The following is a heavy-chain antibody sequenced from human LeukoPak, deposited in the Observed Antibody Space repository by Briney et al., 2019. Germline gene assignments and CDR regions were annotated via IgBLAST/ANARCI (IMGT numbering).Heavy chain of an antibody. CDR3: ARGRVAGLDY. CDR2: INAGNGDA. J-gene: IGHJ4*02. CDR1: GYTFTDYG. Sequence: GASVKVSCKTSGYTFTDYGMHWVRQAPGQRLEWMAWINAGNGDAKYSQKFQGRVTITRDTSASTAYMELSSLRSEDTAVYYCARGRVAGLDYWGQGTLVTVSS. V-gene: IGHV1-3*01. D-gene: IGHD6-19*01.